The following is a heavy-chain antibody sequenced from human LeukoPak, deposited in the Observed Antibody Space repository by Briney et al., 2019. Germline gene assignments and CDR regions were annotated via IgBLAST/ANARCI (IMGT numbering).Heavy chain of an antibody. V-gene: IGHV3-11*01. CDR1: GFTFSEYY. J-gene: IGHJ4*02. CDR3: ARETVAGTFDY. Sequence: AGGSLRLSRAASGFTFSEYYMSWIRQAPGKGLEWVADISPTSDIVWYGDSAKGRFTISRDYAKDSLYLQMNSLGAEDTAVYYCARETVAGTFDYWSQGTLVTVSS. CDR2: ISPTSDIV. D-gene: IGHD1-1*01.